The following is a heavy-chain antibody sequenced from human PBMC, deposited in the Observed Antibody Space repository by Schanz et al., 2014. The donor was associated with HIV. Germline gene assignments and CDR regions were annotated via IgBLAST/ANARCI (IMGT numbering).Heavy chain of an antibody. CDR3: AKGRYMGATLVQFDY. Sequence: EVQLLESGGGLVQPGGSLRLSCAASGFTFSSYAMSWVRQAPGKGLEWVSAISGSSITYSADSVKGRFTISRDNSKNTLFLQMNSVKVDDTAVYFCAKGRYMGATLVQFDYWGQGTLVTVPS. D-gene: IGHD1-26*01. CDR1: GFTFSSYA. V-gene: IGHV3-23*01. CDR2: ISGSSIT. J-gene: IGHJ4*02.